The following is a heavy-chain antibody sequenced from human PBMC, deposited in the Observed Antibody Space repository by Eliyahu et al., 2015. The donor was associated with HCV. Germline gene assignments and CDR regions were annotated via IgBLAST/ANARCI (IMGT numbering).Heavy chain of an antibody. D-gene: IGHD4-11*01. J-gene: IGHJ6*02. CDR3: AREGRSYSKGRGGEGYYYYGMDV. V-gene: IGHV5-51*01. Sequence: VKKPGESLKISCKGSGYSFTSYWIGWVRQMPGKGLEWMGIIYPGDSDTRYSPSFQGQVTISADKSISTAYLQWSSLKASDTAMYYCAREGRSYSKGRGGEGYYYYGMDVWGQGTTVTVSS. CDR2: IYPGDSDT. CDR1: GYSFTSYW.